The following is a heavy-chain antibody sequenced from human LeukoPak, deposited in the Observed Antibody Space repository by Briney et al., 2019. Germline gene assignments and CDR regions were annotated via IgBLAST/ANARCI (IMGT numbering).Heavy chain of an antibody. V-gene: IGHV3-30*18. CDR1: GFTFSTYG. J-gene: IGHJ4*02. Sequence: GGSLRLSGAASGFTFSTYGMHWVRQAPGRGLEWVAVISYDGSNKYYADSVKGRFTISRDNSKNTLYLQMNSLGAEDTAVYYCAKVFFSGSYYAASDYWGQGTLVTVSS. CDR2: ISYDGSNK. D-gene: IGHD1-26*01. CDR3: AKVFFSGSYYAASDY.